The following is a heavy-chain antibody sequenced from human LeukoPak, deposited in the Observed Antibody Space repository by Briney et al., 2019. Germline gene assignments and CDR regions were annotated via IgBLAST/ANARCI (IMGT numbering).Heavy chain of an antibody. CDR1: GFTLSSYS. V-gene: IGHV3-21*01. CDR3: ARVHSSGYYYGSFDY. Sequence: GGSLRLSCAASGFTLSSYSMNWVRQAPGKGLEWVSYISSSSSYIYCADSVKGRFTISRDNAKNSLYLQMNSLRGEDTAVYYCARVHSSGYYYGSFDYWGQGTLVTVSS. CDR2: ISSSSSYI. D-gene: IGHD3-22*01. J-gene: IGHJ4*02.